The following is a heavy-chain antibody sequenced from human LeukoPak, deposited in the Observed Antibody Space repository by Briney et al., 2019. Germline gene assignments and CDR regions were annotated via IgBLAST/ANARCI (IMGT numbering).Heavy chain of an antibody. CDR2: IYYSGST. D-gene: IGHD4-17*01. J-gene: IGHJ4*02. V-gene: IGHV4-61*01. CDR1: GGSFSSGSCY. CDR3: AREEEGLYGDYVVFDY. Sequence: SETLSLTCTVSGGSFSSGSCYWSWIRQPPGKGLEWIGYIYYSGSTNYNPSLKSRVTISVDTSKNQFSLKLSSVTAADTAVYYCAREEEGLYGDYVVFDYWGQGTLVTVSS.